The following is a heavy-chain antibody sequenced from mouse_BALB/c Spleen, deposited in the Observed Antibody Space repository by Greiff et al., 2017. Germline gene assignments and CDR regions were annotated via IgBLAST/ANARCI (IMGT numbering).Heavy chain of an antibody. CDR2: ISSGSSTI. D-gene: IGHD2-1*01. CDR1: GFTFSSFG. CDR3: ARSIYYYYAMDY. J-gene: IGHJ4*01. V-gene: IGHV5-17*02. Sequence: EVQLVESGGGLVQPGGSLKLSCAASGFTFSSFGMHWVRQAPEKGLEWVAYISSGSSTIYYADTVKGRFTISRDNPKNTLFLQMTSLRSEDTAMYYCARSIYYYYAMDYWGQGTSVTVSS.